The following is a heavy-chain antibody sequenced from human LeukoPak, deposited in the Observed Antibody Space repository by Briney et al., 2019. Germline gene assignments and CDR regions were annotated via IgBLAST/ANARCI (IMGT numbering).Heavy chain of an antibody. V-gene: IGHV1-69*05. J-gene: IGHJ4*02. CDR3: AREAAKTHYYDSS. CDR1: GGTFSSYA. Sequence: SVKVSCKASGGTFSSYAISWVRQAPGQGLEWMGGIIPIFGTANYAQKFQGRVTITTDESTSTAYMELSSLRSEDTAVYYCAREAAKTHYYDSSWGQGTLVTVYS. D-gene: IGHD3-22*01. CDR2: IIPIFGTA.